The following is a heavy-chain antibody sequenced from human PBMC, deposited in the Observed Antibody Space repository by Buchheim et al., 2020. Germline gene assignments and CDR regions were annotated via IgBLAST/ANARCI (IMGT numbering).Heavy chain of an antibody. J-gene: IGHJ4*02. D-gene: IGHD2-15*01. CDR2: TFYGWDT. V-gene: IGHV4-39*07. CDR1: GGSFRSSGSF. CDR3: AKARGAAAASSFDY. Sequence: QVQLQESGSRLVKPSHTLSLTCTVSGGSFRSSGSFWAWIRQTPGKGLVWIGSTFYGWDTYYQSSLKSRVTISEVSYRNRLSLSLKSATAADTAVYYCAKARGAAAASSFDYWGQG.